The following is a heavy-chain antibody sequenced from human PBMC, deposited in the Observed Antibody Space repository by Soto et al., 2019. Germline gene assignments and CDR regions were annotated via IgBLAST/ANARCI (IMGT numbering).Heavy chain of an antibody. J-gene: IGHJ6*02. CDR2: IDPSDSYT. Sequence: PGEFLKISWQGSGYNFTSYLISWVRQMHGKGLEWMGRIDPSDSYTNYSPSFQGHVTISADKSISTAYLQWSSLKASDTAMYYCASYYGGNSYDYYYYGMDVWGQGTTVTVSS. CDR3: ASYYGGNSYDYYYYGMDV. CDR1: GYNFTSYL. D-gene: IGHD2-15*01. V-gene: IGHV5-10-1*01.